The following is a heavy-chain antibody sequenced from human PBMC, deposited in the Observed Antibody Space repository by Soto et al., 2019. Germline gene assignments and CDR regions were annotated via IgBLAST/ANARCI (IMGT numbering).Heavy chain of an antibody. CDR3: ARDGLVVVVAGPHY. V-gene: IGHV3-30-3*01. Sequence: QVQLVESGGGVVQPGRSLRLSCAASGFTFSSYAMHWVRQAPGKGLEWVAVISYDGSNKYYADSVKGRFTISRDNSKNTLDMQMNSLRAEDTAVYYCARDGLVVVVAGPHYWGQGTLVTVAS. CDR1: GFTFSSYA. CDR2: ISYDGSNK. J-gene: IGHJ4*02. D-gene: IGHD2-15*01.